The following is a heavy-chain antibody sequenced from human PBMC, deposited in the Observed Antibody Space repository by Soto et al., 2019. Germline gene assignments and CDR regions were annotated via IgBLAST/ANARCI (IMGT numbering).Heavy chain of an antibody. D-gene: IGHD2-2*01. CDR2: ISPNSGGT. CDR1: GYTFTGYY. CDR3: ARGLDCSSTSCPEGGWFDP. V-gene: IGHV1-2*02. Sequence: ASVKVSCKASGYTFTGYYMHWVRQAPGQGLEWMGWISPNSGGTHYAQKFQGRVTMTRDTSISTAYMELSRLRSDDTAVYYCARGLDCSSTSCPEGGWFDPWGQGTLVTISS. J-gene: IGHJ5*02.